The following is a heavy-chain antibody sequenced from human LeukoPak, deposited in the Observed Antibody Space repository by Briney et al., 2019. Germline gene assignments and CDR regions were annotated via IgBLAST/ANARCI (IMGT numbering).Heavy chain of an antibody. CDR1: GGSFSGHY. CDR2: ITHSGTA. Sequence: ASETLSLTCAVYGGSFSGHYWSWVRQLPGKGLEWIGEITHSGTATYNPSLKSRVTISVDTSKNQFSLKLTSVTAADTAVYYCARWLASVPKMFGPWGHGILVTVSS. V-gene: IGHV4-34*01. CDR3: ARWLASVPKMFGP. J-gene: IGHJ5*02. D-gene: IGHD3-3*02.